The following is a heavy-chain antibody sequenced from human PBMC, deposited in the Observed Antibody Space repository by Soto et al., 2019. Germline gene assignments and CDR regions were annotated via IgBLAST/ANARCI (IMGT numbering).Heavy chain of an antibody. CDR2: IYPGDSDT. V-gene: IGHV5-51*01. Sequence: PCQSHQIPRKGAGDSSTSYWSGWVRQMPGKGLEWMGIIYPGDSDTRYSPSFQGQVTISADKSISTAYLQWSSLKASDTAMYSCARTAAEYNWFDPWGQGTLVTVSS. J-gene: IGHJ5*02. D-gene: IGHD5-18*01. CDR3: ARTAAEYNWFDP. CDR1: GDSSTSYW.